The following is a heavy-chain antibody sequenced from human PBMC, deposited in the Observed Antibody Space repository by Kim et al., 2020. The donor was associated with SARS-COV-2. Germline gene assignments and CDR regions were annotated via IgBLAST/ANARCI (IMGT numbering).Heavy chain of an antibody. CDR3: ATVHYYGSGSWDYYYYMDV. CDR2: FDPEDGET. CDR1: GYTLTELS. D-gene: IGHD3-10*01. V-gene: IGHV1-24*01. Sequence: ASVKVSCKVSGYTLTELSMHWVRQAPGKGLEWMGGFDPEDGETIYAQKFQGRVTMTEDTSTDTAYMELSSLRSEDTAVYYCATVHYYGSGSWDYYYYMDVWGKGTTVTVSS. J-gene: IGHJ6*03.